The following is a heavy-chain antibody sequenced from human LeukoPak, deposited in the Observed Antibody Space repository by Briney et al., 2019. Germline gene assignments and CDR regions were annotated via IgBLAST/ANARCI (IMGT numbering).Heavy chain of an antibody. J-gene: IGHJ3*02. CDR2: INPNSGGT. Sequence: ASVKVSCKASGYTFTGYYMHWVRQAPGQGLEWMGWINPNSGGTNYAQKFQGRVTMTRDTSISTAYMELSRLRSGDTAVYYCARDSSGHPSAFDIWGQGTMVTVSS. CDR1: GYTFTGYY. V-gene: IGHV1-2*02. D-gene: IGHD6-19*01. CDR3: ARDSSGHPSAFDI.